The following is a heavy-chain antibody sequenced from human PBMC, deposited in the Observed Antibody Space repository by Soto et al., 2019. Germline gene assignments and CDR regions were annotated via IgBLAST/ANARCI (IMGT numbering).Heavy chain of an antibody. V-gene: IGHV4-61*01. CDR3: ARGRPWYCSSTSCSPGANDWFDP. J-gene: IGHJ5*02. D-gene: IGHD2-2*01. Sequence: SETLSLTCTVSGGSVSSGSYYWSWIRQPPGKGLEWIGYIYYSGSTNYNPSLKSRVTISVDTSKNQFSLKLSSVTAADTAVYYCARGRPWYCSSTSCSPGANDWFDPWGQRTLVTVSS. CDR1: GGSVSSGSYY. CDR2: IYYSGST.